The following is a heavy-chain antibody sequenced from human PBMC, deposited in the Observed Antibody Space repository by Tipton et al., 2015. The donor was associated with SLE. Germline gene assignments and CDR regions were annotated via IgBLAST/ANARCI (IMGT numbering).Heavy chain of an antibody. CDR2: INHSGST. CDR1: GSSISSGYY. Sequence: TLSLTCAVSGSSISSGYYWGWIRQPPGKGLEWIGEINHSGSTNYNPSLKSRVTISVDTSKNQFSLKLSSVTAADTAVYYCASSSWYSYYYYYGMDVWGQGTTVTVSS. CDR3: ASSSWYSYYYYYGMDV. V-gene: IGHV4-38-2*01. D-gene: IGHD6-13*01. J-gene: IGHJ6*02.